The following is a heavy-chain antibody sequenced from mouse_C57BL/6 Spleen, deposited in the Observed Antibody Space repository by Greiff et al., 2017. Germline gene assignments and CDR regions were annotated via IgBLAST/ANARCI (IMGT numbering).Heavy chain of an antibody. CDR2: IDPETGGP. J-gene: IGHJ2*01. CDR3: YYKVGY. V-gene: IGHV1-15*01. CDR1: GYTFTDYE. D-gene: IGHD2-12*01. Sequence: QVQLQQSGAELVRPGASVTLSCKASGYTFTDYEMHWVKQTPVHGLEWIGAIDPETGGPAYNQKFKGKALLTADKSSSTAYMELRSLTSEDSAVYYSYYKVGYWGQGTTLTVSS.